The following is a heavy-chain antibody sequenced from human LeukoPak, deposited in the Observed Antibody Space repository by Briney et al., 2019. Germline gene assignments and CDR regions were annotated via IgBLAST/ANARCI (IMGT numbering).Heavy chain of an antibody. CDR2: ISSSSSYI. CDR3: ARDFREDYGFDY. CDR1: GFTFSSYS. V-gene: IGHV3-21*01. Sequence: GGSLRLSCAASGFTFSSYSMNWVGKAPGKGLEWVSSISSSSSYIYYADSVKGRFTISRDNAKNSLYLQMNSLRAEDTAVYYCARDFREDYGFDYWGQGTLVTVSS. D-gene: IGHD4-17*01. J-gene: IGHJ4*02.